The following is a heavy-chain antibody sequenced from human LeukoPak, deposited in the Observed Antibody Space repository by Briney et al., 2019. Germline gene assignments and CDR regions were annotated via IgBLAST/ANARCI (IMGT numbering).Heavy chain of an antibody. CDR1: GGSISSGSYY. D-gene: IGHD3-10*01. J-gene: IGHJ4*02. CDR3: AAREGGGSGSYYEAFDY. CDR2: IYTSGST. Sequence: TSETLSLTCTVSGGSISSGSYYWSWIRQPAGKGLEWIGRIYTSGSTNYNPSLKSRVTISVDTSKNQFSLKLSSVTAADTAVYYCAAREGGGSGSYYEAFDYWGQGTLVTVSS. V-gene: IGHV4-61*02.